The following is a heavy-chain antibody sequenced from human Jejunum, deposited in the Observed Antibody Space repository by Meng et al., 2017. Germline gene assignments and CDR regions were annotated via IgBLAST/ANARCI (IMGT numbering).Heavy chain of an antibody. Sequence: GESLKISCAASGFTFINHGMTWVRQAPGKGLEWVSTISGSGDSTYYTDSVKGRLTISRDNSKNTVHLQMNGLTDEDTAVYYCAKTEGSDWFPDSWGQGTLVTVSS. D-gene: IGHD6-19*01. V-gene: IGHV3-23*01. CDR1: GFTFINHG. J-gene: IGHJ4*02. CDR3: AKTEGSDWFPDS. CDR2: ISGSGDST.